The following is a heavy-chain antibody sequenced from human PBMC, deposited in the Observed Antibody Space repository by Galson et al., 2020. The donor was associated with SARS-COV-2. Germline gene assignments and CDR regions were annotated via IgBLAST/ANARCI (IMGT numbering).Heavy chain of an antibody. CDR3: ATRTYYDFWSGYMAGYYYGMDV. J-gene: IGHJ6*02. Sequence: SETLSLTCTVSGGSISSYYWSWIRQPPGKGLEWIGYIYYSGSTNYNPSLKSRVTRSVDTSKNQFSLKLSSVTAADTAVYYCATRTYYDFWSGYMAGYYYGMDVWGQGTTVTVSS. CDR1: GGSISSYY. CDR2: IYYSGST. D-gene: IGHD3-3*01. V-gene: IGHV4-59*08.